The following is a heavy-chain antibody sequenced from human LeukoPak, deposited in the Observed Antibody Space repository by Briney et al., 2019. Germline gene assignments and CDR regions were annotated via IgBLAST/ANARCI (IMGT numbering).Heavy chain of an antibody. CDR1: GGSISSYY. D-gene: IGHD1-26*01. CDR3: ARNHDTTTPDY. J-gene: IGHJ4*02. Sequence: PSETLSLTCTVSGGSISSYYWSWIRQPPGKGLEWIGYIYYSGSTNYNPSLKSRVTISVDTSKNQFSLKLSSVTAADTAVYYCARNHDTTTPDYRGQGTLVTVSS. CDR2: IYYSGST. V-gene: IGHV4-59*01.